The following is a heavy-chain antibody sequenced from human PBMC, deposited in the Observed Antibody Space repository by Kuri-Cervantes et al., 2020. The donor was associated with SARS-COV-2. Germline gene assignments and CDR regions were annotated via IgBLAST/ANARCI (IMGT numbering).Heavy chain of an antibody. CDR1: GFIFSMYW. V-gene: IGHV3-7*01. D-gene: IGHD6-19*01. Sequence: ESLKISWAASGFIFSMYWMSWVRQAPGKGLEWVANIKKDGSEKYYVDSVKGLFTISRDNAKNSLYLQMNSLRAEDTAVYYCAREQWLELDAFDIWGQGTMVTVSS. J-gene: IGHJ3*02. CDR3: AREQWLELDAFDI. CDR2: IKKDGSEK.